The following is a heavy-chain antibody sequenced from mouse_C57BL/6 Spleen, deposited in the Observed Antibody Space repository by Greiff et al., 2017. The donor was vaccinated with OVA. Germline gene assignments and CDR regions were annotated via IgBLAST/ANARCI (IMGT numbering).Heavy chain of an antibody. CDR1: GYAFSSYW. D-gene: IGHD1-1*01. CDR3: ARGFHYGSSSYYFDY. J-gene: IGHJ2*01. CDR2: IYPGDGDT. Sequence: VKLQESGAELVKPGASVKISCKASGYAFSSYWMNWVKQRPGKGLEWIGQIYPGDGDTNYNGKFKGKATLTADKSSSTAYMQLSSLTSEDSAVYFCARGFHYGSSSYYFDYWGQGTTLTVSS. V-gene: IGHV1-80*01.